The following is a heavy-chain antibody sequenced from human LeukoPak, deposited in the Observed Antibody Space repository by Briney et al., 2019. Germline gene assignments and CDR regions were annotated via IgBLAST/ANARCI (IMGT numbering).Heavy chain of an antibody. CDR1: GFTFSSYA. CDR3: AKKIAAAGRCFDY. J-gene: IGHJ4*02. V-gene: IGHV3-23*01. CDR2: ISGSGGST. D-gene: IGHD6-13*01. Sequence: GGSLRLSCAASGFTFSSYAMTWVRQAPGKGLEWVSGISGSGGSTYYADSVKGRFTISRDNSKNTLYLQMNSLRAEDTAVYYCAKKIAAAGRCFDYWGQGTLVTVSS.